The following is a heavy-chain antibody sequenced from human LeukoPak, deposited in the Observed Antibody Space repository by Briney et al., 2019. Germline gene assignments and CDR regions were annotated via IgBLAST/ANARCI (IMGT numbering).Heavy chain of an antibody. V-gene: IGHV3-48*04. Sequence: GGSLRLSCAASGFTFSSYGMHWVHQAPGKGLEWVSYISSSGSTIYYADSVKGRFTISRDNAKNSLYLQMNSLRAEDTAVYYCAELGITMIGGVWGKGTTVTISS. D-gene: IGHD3-10*02. CDR1: GFTFSSYG. CDR2: ISSSGSTI. J-gene: IGHJ6*04. CDR3: AELGITMIGGV.